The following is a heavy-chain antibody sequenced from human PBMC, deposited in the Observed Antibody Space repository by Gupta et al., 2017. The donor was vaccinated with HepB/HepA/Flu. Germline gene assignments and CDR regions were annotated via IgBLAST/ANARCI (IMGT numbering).Heavy chain of an antibody. CDR3: AKALASGRMFYFDS. D-gene: IGHD6-19*01. CDR1: RFPCSSFD. V-gene: IGHV3-23*01. J-gene: IGHJ4*02. CDR2: INRDAGKA. Sequence: EVQLLDSGGGLLQPGGSLRLSCEAGRFPCSSFDRNRVTQAPGKGLEWVSGINRDAGKAHYADFVKGRFTISRDNSRNTLLLQMTSLRVEDTAVYYCAKALASGRMFYFDSWGQGTLVTVS.